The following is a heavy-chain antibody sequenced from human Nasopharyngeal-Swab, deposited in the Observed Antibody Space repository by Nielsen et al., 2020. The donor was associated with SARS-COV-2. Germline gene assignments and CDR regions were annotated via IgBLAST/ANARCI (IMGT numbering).Heavy chain of an antibody. CDR1: AGSFISYA. CDR2: IIPIFGTA. CDR3: ARISAAPPTYYGMDV. Sequence: SVQVSCKASAGSFISYAIICVRQAPGHGLEWMGGIIPIFGTANYAQKSQGRDTITADESTSTAYMELSSLRSEDTAVYYCARISAAPPTYYGMDVWGQWTTVTVSS. V-gene: IGHV1-69*13. D-gene: IGHD6-13*01. J-gene: IGHJ6*02.